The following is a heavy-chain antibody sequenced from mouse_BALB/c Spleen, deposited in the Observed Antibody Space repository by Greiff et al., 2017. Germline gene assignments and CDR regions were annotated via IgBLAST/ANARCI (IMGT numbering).Heavy chain of an antibody. Sequence: QLVESGAELARPGASVKMSCKASGYTFTSYTMHWVKQRPGQGLEWIGYINPSSGYTNYNQKFKDKATLTADKSSSTAYMQLSSLTSEDSAVYYCASPLRLRFAYWGQGTLVTVSA. J-gene: IGHJ3*01. CDR3: ASPLRLRFAY. D-gene: IGHD1-2*01. CDR2: INPSSGYT. CDR1: GYTFTSYT. V-gene: IGHV1-4*01.